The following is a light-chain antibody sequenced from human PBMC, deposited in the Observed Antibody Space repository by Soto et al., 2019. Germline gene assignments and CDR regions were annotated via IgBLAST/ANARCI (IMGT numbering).Light chain of an antibody. Sequence: QSVLTQPPSASGSPGQSVTISCTGSGSDIDAYNYVSWYQQHPGKAPKLMIYDVSNRPSGISNRFSGSKSGNTASLTISGLQAEDEADYYCGSYTTSSNYVFGTGTKVTVL. V-gene: IGLV2-14*01. CDR3: GSYTTSSNYV. CDR2: DVS. CDR1: GSDIDAYNY. J-gene: IGLJ1*01.